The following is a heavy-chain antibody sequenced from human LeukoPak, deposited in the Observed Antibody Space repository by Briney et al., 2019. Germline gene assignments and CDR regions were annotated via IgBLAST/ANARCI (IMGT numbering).Heavy chain of an antibody. CDR1: GFSFGTFA. J-gene: IGHJ4*02. CDR3: ASGSYHEH. V-gene: IGHV3-30*15. D-gene: IGHD1-26*01. Sequence: GGSLGLSCQALGFSFGTFAMNWVGQAPGKGLEWVAVMSYDGNYKHHADAVKGRFTISRDNSRNTLSLQMSSLRGEDTAVYYCASGSYHEHWGQGTLVTVSS. CDR2: MSYDGNYK.